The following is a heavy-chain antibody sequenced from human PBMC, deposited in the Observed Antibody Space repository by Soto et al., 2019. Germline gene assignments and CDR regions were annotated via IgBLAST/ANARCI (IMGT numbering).Heavy chain of an antibody. CDR1: GFNLGSYW. V-gene: IGHV3-74*01. CDR3: ARGGMEPFDY. CDR2: INDYGTTI. D-gene: IGHD1-1*01. Sequence: EVQLVESGGGLVQPGGSLRLSCAASGFNLGSYWMHWVRQAPGKGLVWVSRINDYGTTINYAESVEGRFTISRDDAKSEVYLKRNNLRAEDTAVYYCARGGMEPFDYWGQGALVTVSS. J-gene: IGHJ4*02.